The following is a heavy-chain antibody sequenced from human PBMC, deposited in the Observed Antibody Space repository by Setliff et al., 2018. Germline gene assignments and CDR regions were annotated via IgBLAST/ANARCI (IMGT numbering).Heavy chain of an antibody. CDR3: ARARGYNFGYADS. V-gene: IGHV3-72*01. CDR2: IRRKSNGYTT. CDR1: GFTFSAYY. Sequence: LRLSCAASGFTFSAYYMDWVRQAPGKGLEWVGRIRRKSNGYTTEYGASAKGRFIISRDDTKSSVYLQMNSLKADDTARYFCARARGYNFGYADSWGQGTLVTVSS. J-gene: IGHJ4*02. D-gene: IGHD5-12*01.